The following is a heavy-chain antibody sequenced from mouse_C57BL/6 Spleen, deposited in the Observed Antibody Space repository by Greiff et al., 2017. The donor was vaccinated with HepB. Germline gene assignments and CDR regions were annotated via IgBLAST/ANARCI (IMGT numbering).Heavy chain of an antibody. D-gene: IGHD2-12*01. Sequence: QVHVKQSGAELAKPGASVKLSCKASGYTFTSYWMHWVKQRPGQGLEWIGYINPSSGYTKYNQKFKDKSTFTADKPSSTAYMQLSSLKNEDSAVYDCARALLLRPGGTCIADWGQGILVTVSA. J-gene: IGHJ3*01. CDR3: ARALLLRPGGTCIAD. CDR2: INPSSGYT. V-gene: IGHV1-7*01. CDR1: GYTFTSYW.